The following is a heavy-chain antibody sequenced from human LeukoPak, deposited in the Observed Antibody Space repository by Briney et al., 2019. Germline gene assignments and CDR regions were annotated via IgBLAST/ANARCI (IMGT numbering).Heavy chain of an antibody. Sequence: SETLSLTCTVSGGSISGSSYFWGWIRQRPGKGLEWIGTIFYSGSTYYNPSLKSRVTISVDTSKNQFSLKMSSVTAADTAVYYCARDLGGYSGYAETNYWGQGTLVTVSS. V-gene: IGHV4-39*02. D-gene: IGHD5-12*01. J-gene: IGHJ4*02. CDR3: ARDLGGYSGYAETNY. CDR2: IFYSGST. CDR1: GGSISGSSYF.